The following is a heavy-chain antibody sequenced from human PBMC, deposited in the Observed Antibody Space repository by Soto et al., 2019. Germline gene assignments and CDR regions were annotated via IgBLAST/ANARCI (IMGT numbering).Heavy chain of an antibody. J-gene: IGHJ4*02. CDR3: ALRSMAVVPEY. Sequence: QVQLQESGPGLVKPSETLSLTCAVSGDSISSYYCLWIRQPPGKGLESIGYLYYGRSANYNPSLKSRVTLSVDTSTNQCSLTRSAMTAADTAVYYCALRSMAVVPEYWGQGTLVTVSS. CDR2: LYYGRSA. V-gene: IGHV4-59*01. CDR1: GDSISSYY. D-gene: IGHD3-22*01.